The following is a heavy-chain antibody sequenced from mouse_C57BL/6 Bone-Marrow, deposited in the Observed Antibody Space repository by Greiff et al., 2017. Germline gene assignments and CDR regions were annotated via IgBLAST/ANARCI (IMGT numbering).Heavy chain of an antibody. Sequence: EVQLQQSGAELVRPGASVKLSCTASGFNIKDDYMHWVKQRPEQGLEWIGWIDPENGDTEYASKFQGKATITADTSSNTAYLQLSSLTSEDTAVYYCTTRSPLRQDVLSSYWGQGTLVTVSA. CDR3: TTRSPLRQDVLSSY. J-gene: IGHJ3*01. D-gene: IGHD2-12*01. V-gene: IGHV14-4*01. CDR2: IDPENGDT. CDR1: GFNIKDDY.